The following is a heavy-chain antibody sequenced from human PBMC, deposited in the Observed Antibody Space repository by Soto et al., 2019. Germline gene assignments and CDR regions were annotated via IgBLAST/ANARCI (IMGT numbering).Heavy chain of an antibody. D-gene: IGHD1-26*01. J-gene: IGHJ5*02. CDR2: ISSSSSTI. V-gene: IGHV3-48*02. CDR1: GFTFSSYS. Sequence: EVQLVESGGGLVQPGGSLRLSCAASGFTFSSYSMNWVRQAPGKGLEWVSYISSSSSTIYYADSVKGRFTISRDNAKNSLCLQLSSLRDEDTPVYYCAREGGILNWFDPWCQGTLVTVSS. CDR3: AREGGILNWFDP.